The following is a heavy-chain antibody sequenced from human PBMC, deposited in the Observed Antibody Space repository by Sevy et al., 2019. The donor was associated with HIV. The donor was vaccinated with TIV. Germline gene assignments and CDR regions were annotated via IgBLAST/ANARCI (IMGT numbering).Heavy chain of an antibody. V-gene: IGHV1-46*01. CDR3: ASLAAASGWDYMDV. Sequence: ASVKVSCKASGYTLTSHYMHWVRQAPGQGLEWMGISNPSGGYTRYAQKFQGRVIMTTDTSTSTAYMELSSLRSDDTAVYYCASLAAASGWDYMDVWGKGTTVTVSS. CDR1: GYTLTSHY. J-gene: IGHJ6*03. CDR2: SNPSGGYT. D-gene: IGHD6-13*01.